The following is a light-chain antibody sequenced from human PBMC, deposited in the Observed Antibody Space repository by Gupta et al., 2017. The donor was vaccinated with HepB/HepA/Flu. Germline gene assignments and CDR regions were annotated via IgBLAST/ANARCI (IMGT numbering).Light chain of an antibody. CDR3: QSADSRGTYVV. Sequence: DELTQPPSVSVSPGQTATITCSGDALPKQSAYWYQQKPGQAPILVIYKDTARPSGIPERFSGSSSGTTVTLTISGVQAEDEADYYCQSADSRGTYVVFGGGTKLTVL. CDR1: ALPKQS. V-gene: IGLV3-25*03. CDR2: KDT. J-gene: IGLJ2*01.